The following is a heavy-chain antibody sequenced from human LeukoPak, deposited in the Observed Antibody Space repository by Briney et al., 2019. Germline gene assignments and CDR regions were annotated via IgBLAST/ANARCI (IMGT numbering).Heavy chain of an antibody. CDR2: ISAYNGNT. V-gene: IGHV1-18*01. J-gene: IGHJ4*02. CDR1: GYTFTSYA. CDR3: ARADDWYLFDY. D-gene: IGHD3-3*01. Sequence: ASVKVSCKASGYTFTSYAISWVRQAPGQGLEWMGWISAYNGNTNYAQKFQGGVTMTTEKSTSTAYMELRSLRSDDTAVYYCARADDWYLFDYWGQGTLVTVSS.